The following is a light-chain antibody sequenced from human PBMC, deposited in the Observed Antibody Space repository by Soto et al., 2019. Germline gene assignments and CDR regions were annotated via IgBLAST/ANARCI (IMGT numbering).Light chain of an antibody. V-gene: IGKV1-12*01. J-gene: IGKJ4*01. CDR1: QDIASW. Sequence: DIRMIQSPSSVSGSVGARVSMACRASQDIASWLAWYQQRPGKSPVLLSFGASILQSGVSSRFSGSGAGTDFNHTSNSLQPEDFGVYYCQQAHNLPVTFGGGTKVEIK. CDR3: QQAHNLPVT. CDR2: GAS.